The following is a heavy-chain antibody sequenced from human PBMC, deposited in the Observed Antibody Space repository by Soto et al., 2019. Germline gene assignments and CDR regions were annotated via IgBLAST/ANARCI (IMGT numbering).Heavy chain of an antibody. D-gene: IGHD3-10*01. CDR1: GGSISSSNW. V-gene: IGHV4-4*02. J-gene: IGHJ5*02. CDR3: ARDRMVRGVIITRWFDP. Sequence: SETLSLTCAVSGGSISSSNWWSWVRQPPGKGLEWIGEIYHSGSTNYNPSLKSRVTISVDKSKNQFSLKLSSVTAADTAVYYCARDRMVRGVIITRWFDPWGQGTLVTVSS. CDR2: IYHSGST.